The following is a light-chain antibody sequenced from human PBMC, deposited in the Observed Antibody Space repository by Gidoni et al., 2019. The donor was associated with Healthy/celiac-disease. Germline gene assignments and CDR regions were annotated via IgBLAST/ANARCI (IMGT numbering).Light chain of an antibody. J-gene: IGKJ4*01. CDR2: GAS. Sequence: EIVLTQSPGTLSLSPGERATLSCSASQSVSSSYLAWYQQKPGQAPRLLIYGASSRATGIPHRFSGSGSGTDFTLTISRLEPEDCAVYYCQEYGSAPPLTFGGGTKVEIK. CDR1: QSVSSSY. V-gene: IGKV3-20*01. CDR3: QEYGSAPPLT.